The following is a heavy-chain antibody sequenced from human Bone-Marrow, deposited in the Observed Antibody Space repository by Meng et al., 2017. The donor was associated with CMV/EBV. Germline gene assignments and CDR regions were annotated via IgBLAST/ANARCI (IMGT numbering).Heavy chain of an antibody. V-gene: IGHV4-61*01. Sequence: SETLSLTCTASGGSVSSGSYYWSWIRQPPGKGQEWIGEINHSGSTNYNPSLKSRVTISVDTNKNQFSLKLSSVTAADTAVYYCASYYYYGMDVWGQGTTVTVSS. J-gene: IGHJ6*02. CDR2: INHSGST. CDR1: GGSVSSGSYY. CDR3: ASYYYYGMDV.